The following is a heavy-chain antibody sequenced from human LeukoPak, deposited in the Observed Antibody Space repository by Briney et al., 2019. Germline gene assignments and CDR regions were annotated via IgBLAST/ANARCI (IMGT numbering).Heavy chain of an antibody. D-gene: IGHD3-10*01. J-gene: IGHJ4*02. Sequence: ASVKVSCKASGYTFTSYGISWVRQAPGQGLEWMGWISAYNGNTNYAQKFQGRVTMTRNTSISTAYMELSSLRSEDTAVYYCARGFRTMVRGVILYYFDYWGQGTLVTVSS. CDR2: ISAYNGNT. CDR3: ARGFRTMVRGVILYYFDY. V-gene: IGHV1-18*01. CDR1: GYTFTSYG.